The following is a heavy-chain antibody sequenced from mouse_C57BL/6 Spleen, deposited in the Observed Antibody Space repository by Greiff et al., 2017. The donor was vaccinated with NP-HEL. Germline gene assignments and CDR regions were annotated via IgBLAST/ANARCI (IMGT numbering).Heavy chain of an antibody. V-gene: IGHV1-53*01. CDR2: INPSNGGT. CDR1: GYTFTSYW. J-gene: IGHJ2*01. CDR3: ARGDLYYGSSLYYFDY. D-gene: IGHD1-1*01. Sequence: QVQLQQPGTELVKPGASVKLSCKASGYTFTSYWMHWVKQRPGQGLEWIGNINPSNGGTNYNEKFKSKATLTVDKSSSTAYMQLSSLTSEDSAVYYCARGDLYYGSSLYYFDYWGQGTTLTVSS.